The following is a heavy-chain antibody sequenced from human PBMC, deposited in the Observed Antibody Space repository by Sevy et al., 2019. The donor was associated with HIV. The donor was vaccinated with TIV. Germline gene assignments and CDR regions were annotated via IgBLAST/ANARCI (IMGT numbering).Heavy chain of an antibody. Sequence: ASVKVSCKDSGYNFTSDYIHWVRQAPGQGPEWMGRIDTNSDGTSYAEKFQGRVTMTRDTSISTAYMELTGLKSDDTAVYYCARRGGFLNFWSAYYTLREYFQHWGQGTLVTVSS. J-gene: IGHJ1*01. CDR3: ARRGGFLNFWSAYYTLREYFQH. V-gene: IGHV1-2*06. D-gene: IGHD3-3*01. CDR2: IDTNSDGT. CDR1: GYNFTSDY.